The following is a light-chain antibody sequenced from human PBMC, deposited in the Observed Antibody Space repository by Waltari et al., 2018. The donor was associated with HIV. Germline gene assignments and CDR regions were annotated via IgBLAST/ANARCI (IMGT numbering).Light chain of an antibody. CDR3: SSYTSSSALDVV. V-gene: IGLV2-14*03. J-gene: IGLJ2*01. CDR2: DVS. CDR1: SRDVGGYDY. Sequence: QSALTQPASVSASPGQSITISCTGTSRDVGGYDYASWHQQHPGKSPKLLIFDVSNRPSGVSNRFSGSKSGNTASLTISGLQAEDEADYYCSSYTSSSALDVVFGGGTKLTVL.